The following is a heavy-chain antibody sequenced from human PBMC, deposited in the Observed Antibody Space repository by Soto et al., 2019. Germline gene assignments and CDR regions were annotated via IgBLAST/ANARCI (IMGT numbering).Heavy chain of an antibody. CDR3: ARSPGGYQLLYGWFHY. D-gene: IGHD2-2*02. J-gene: IGHJ4*02. CDR1: GGSISSYY. Sequence: SETLSLTCTVSGGSISSYYWSWIRQPPGKGLEWIGYIYYSGSTNYNPSLKSRVTISVDTSKNQFSLKLSSVTAADTAVYYCARSPGGYQLLYGWFHYWGQGTLVTVS. CDR2: IYYSGST. V-gene: IGHV4-59*01.